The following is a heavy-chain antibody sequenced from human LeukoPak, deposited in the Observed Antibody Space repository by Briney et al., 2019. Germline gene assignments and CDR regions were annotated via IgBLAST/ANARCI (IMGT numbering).Heavy chain of an antibody. CDR2: INPSGGST. V-gene: IGHV1-46*01. Sequence: GASVKVSCKASGYTFTSYYMHWVRQAPGQGLEWMGIINPSGGSTSYAQKFQGRVTMTRDTSTSTVYMELSSLRSEDTAVYYCARGRDSSGYYYTGRLVFDYWGQGTLVTVSS. CDR1: GYTFTSYY. J-gene: IGHJ4*02. D-gene: IGHD3-22*01. CDR3: ARGRDSSGYYYTGRLVFDY.